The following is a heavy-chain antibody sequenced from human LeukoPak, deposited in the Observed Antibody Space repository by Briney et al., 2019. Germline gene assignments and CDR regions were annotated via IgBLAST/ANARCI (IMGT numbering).Heavy chain of an antibody. J-gene: IGHJ4*02. CDR1: GFTFSSYW. D-gene: IGHD3-16*01. CDR3: ASPAFHYAR. V-gene: IGHV3-74*01. Sequence: GGSLRLSCAASGFTFSSYWMHWVRQAPGKGLVWVSRINTDGSSTSYADSVKGRFTISRDNDKNTLYLKMNSLRAEDTAVYYCASPAFHYARRGQGTLVTVSS. CDR2: INTDGSST.